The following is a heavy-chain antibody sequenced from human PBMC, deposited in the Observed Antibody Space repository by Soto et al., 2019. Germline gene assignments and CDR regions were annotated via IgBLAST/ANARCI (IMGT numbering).Heavy chain of an antibody. CDR1: GYSFTRYW. CDR2: IYPRDSDT. D-gene: IGHD2-8*02. Sequence: PGESLKISCKGSGYSFTRYWIGWVRQMPGKGLEWVGIIYPRDSDTRYSPPFQGQVTISADKSISTAYLQWSSLKASDTAMYYCARVRESTAAFDYWGQGTLVTVSS. CDR3: ARVRESTAAFDY. V-gene: IGHV5-51*01. J-gene: IGHJ4*02.